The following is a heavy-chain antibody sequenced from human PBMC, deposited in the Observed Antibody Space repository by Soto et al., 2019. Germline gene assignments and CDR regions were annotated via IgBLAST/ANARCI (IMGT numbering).Heavy chain of an antibody. CDR2: LSGSGTST. Sequence: VRLSCAASGFIFFPYAMNLVSPAPANGLEWFSGLSGSGTSTYYADSVKGRFTISRDNSRDTLCLQMNGLTADDTTVYYCVKETTNGGRFNRFESWAQGALFSVFS. J-gene: IGHJ5*01. CDR1: GFIFFPYA. CDR3: VKETTNGGRFNRFES. D-gene: IGHD6-19*01. V-gene: IGHV3-23*01.